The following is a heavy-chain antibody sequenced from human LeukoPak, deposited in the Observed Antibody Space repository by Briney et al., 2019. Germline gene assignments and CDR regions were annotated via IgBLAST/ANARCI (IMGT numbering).Heavy chain of an antibody. CDR1: GGSISSYY. Sequence: SETLSLTCTVSGGSISSYYWSWIRQPPGKGLEWIGYIYYSGSTNYNPSLKSRVTISVDTSKNQFSLKLSSVTAADTAVYYYARCPATTVTTGFDYWGQGTLVTVSS. V-gene: IGHV4-59*01. CDR3: ARCPATTVTTGFDY. D-gene: IGHD4-17*01. J-gene: IGHJ4*02. CDR2: IYYSGST.